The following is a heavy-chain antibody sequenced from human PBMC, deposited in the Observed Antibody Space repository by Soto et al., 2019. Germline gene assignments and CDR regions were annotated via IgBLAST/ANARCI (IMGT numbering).Heavy chain of an antibody. CDR1: GYTFTGYY. V-gene: IGHV1-2*02. J-gene: IGHJ6*02. D-gene: IGHD3-3*01. CDR3: ASQDFWSGPHYGYYYYGMDV. CDR2: INPNSGGT. Sequence: ASVKVSCKASGYTFTGYYMHWVRQAPGQGLEWMGWINPNSGGTNYAQKFQGRVTMTRDTSISTAYMELSRLRSDDTAVYYCASQDFWSGPHYGYYYYGMDVWGQGTTVTVSS.